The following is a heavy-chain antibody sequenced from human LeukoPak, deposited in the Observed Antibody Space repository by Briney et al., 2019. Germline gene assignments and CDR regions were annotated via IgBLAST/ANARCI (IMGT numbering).Heavy chain of an antibody. D-gene: IGHD1-26*01. CDR2: IFYSGST. CDR3: ARDSVGLESFQH. V-gene: IGHV4-31*11. J-gene: IGHJ1*01. Sequence: SETLSLTCAVYGGSFSGYYSSWIRQHPGKGLEWIGSIFYSGSTYYNPSLKSRVAISLDTSKNHFSLKLSSVTAADTAVYYCARDSVGLESFQHWGQGTLVTVSS. CDR1: GGSFSGYY.